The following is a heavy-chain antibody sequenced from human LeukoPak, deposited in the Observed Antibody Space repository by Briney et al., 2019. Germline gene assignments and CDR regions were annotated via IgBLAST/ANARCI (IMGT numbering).Heavy chain of an antibody. CDR3: ASGYSSSWATFDY. CDR2: IKPDGSEK. V-gene: IGHV3-7*01. D-gene: IGHD6-13*01. Sequence: GGSLRLSCAASGFTFSSYWMTWVRQAPGKGLEWVANIKPDGSEKYYEDSVEGRFTISRDNAKNSLYLQMNSLKVEDTAVYYCASGYSSSWATFDYWGQGTLVTVSS. J-gene: IGHJ4*02. CDR1: GFTFSSYW.